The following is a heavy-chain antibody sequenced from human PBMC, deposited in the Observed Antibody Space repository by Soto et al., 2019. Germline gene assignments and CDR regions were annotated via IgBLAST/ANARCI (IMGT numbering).Heavy chain of an antibody. Sequence: SETLSLTCTVSGGSISSGDYYWSWIRQPPGKGLEWIGYIYYSGSTYYNPSLKSRVTISVDTSKNQFSLKLSSVTAADTAVYYCAREGLTGTIGLYYYYGMDVWGQGTTVTVSS. D-gene: IGHD1-7*01. CDR2: IYYSGST. J-gene: IGHJ6*02. V-gene: IGHV4-30-4*01. CDR3: AREGLTGTIGLYYYYGMDV. CDR1: GGSISSGDYY.